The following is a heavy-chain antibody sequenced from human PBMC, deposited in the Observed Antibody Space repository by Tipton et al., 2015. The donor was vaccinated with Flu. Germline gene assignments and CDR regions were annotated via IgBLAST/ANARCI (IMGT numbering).Heavy chain of an antibody. V-gene: IGHV3-33*01. Sequence: SGFTFSSYGMHWVRQAPGKGLEWVAVIWYDGSNKYYADSVKGRFTISRDNSKNTLYLQMNSLRAEDKAMYYCARDDGYSSSWYEAFDIWGQGTMVTVSS. CDR2: IWYDGSNK. D-gene: IGHD6-13*01. J-gene: IGHJ3*02. CDR3: ARDDGYSSSWYEAFDI. CDR1: GFTFSSYG.